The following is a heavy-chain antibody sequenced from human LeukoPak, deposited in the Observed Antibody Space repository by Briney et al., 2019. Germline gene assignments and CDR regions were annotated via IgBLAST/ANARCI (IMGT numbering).Heavy chain of an antibody. CDR1: GGSISSYF. D-gene: IGHD3-22*01. Sequence: KTSETLSLTCTVSGGSISSYFWNWVRQPPGKGLEWIGYISYSGSTSYNSSFNSRVTISLDTSKKQVSLKLSFVTAADTAVYFCARGVGSGGYYGSSLWHLDLWGRGTLVTVSS. CDR3: ARGVGSGGYYGSSLWHLDL. J-gene: IGHJ2*01. V-gene: IGHV4-59*01. CDR2: ISYSGST.